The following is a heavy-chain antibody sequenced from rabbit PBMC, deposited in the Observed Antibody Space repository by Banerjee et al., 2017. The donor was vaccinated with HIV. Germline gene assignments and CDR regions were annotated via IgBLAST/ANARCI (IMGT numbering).Heavy chain of an antibody. V-gene: IGHV1S7*01. CDR2: IDPVFGST. CDR1: GFDFSYYY. J-gene: IGHJ4*01. D-gene: IGHD1-1*01. Sequence: QLKESGGGLVQPGGSLKLSCKASGFDFSYYYMSWVRQAPGKGLEWIGYIDPVFGSTYYASWVNGRFTISSDNAQNTVDLQMNSLTAADTATYFCASASSSGYYGYYFNLWGPGTLVTDS. CDR3: ASASSSGYYGYYFNL.